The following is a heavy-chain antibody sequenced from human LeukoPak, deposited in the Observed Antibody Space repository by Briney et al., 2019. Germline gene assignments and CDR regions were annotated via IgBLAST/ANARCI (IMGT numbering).Heavy chain of an antibody. V-gene: IGHV1-2*02. D-gene: IGHD2-15*01. Sequence: ASVNVSCKASGYTFTGYYMHWVRQAPGQGLEWMGWINPNSGGTNYAQQLQGKVTINKDPSISTAYTVPGRLRSDDTAVYYCSGAMVVVAAPFDYWGQGTLVTVSS. J-gene: IGHJ4*02. CDR2: INPNSGGT. CDR1: GYTFTGYY. CDR3: SGAMVVVAAPFDY.